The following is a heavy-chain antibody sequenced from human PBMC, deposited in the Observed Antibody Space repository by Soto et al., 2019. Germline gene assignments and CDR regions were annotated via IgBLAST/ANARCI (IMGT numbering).Heavy chain of an antibody. D-gene: IGHD3-10*01. CDR2: ITDTGGDA. CDR1: GLTFGSRA. CDR3: ARGSTDSYPGSRIFDF. Sequence: GSLRLSCVASGLTFGSRAMSWVRQAPGEGLQWVSTITDTGGDAKYADSVRGRFVISRDNSKKTLYLQMTSLTAEDSAMYYCARGSTDSYPGSRIFDFWGRGTLVIVSA. J-gene: IGHJ4*02. V-gene: IGHV3-23*01.